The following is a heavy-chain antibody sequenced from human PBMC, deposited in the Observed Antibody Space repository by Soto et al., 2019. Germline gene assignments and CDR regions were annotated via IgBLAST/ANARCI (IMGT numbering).Heavy chain of an antibody. D-gene: IGHD2-2*01. Sequence: ASVKVSCKASGYTFTSYGISWVRQAPGQGLEWMGWISAYNGNTNYAQKLQGRVTMTTDTSTSTAYMELRSLRSDDTAVYYCARDSRGYCISTSCYGRCYYYGMDVWGQGTTVTVSS. J-gene: IGHJ6*02. CDR2: ISAYNGNT. V-gene: IGHV1-18*01. CDR3: ARDSRGYCISTSCYGRCYYYGMDV. CDR1: GYTFTSYG.